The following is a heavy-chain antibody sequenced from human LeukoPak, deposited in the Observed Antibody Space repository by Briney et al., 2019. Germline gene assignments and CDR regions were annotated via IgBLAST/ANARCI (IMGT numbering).Heavy chain of an antibody. CDR3: ARLSPLTGAYYYMDV. CDR1: GGSISSFY. CDR2: IYTTGST. Sequence: PSETLSLTFTVSGGSISSFYWSWIRQPAGKGLEWIGRIYTTGSTDYNPSLKSRVTMSVDTSKNQFSLKLSSVTAADTAVYYCARLSPLTGAYYYMDVWGKGTTVTVSS. V-gene: IGHV4-4*07. J-gene: IGHJ6*03. D-gene: IGHD7-27*01.